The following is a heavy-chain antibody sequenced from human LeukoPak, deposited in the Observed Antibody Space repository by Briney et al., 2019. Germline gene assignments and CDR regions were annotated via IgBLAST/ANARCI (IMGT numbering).Heavy chain of an antibody. CDR3: AKDQLQLWFDY. J-gene: IGHJ4*02. D-gene: IGHD5-18*01. CDR2: ISYDGSNK. Sequence: GGSLRLSCAASGFTFSGYGVHWVRQAPGKGLEWVAVISYDGSNKYYADSVKGRFTISRDNSKNTLYLQMNSLRAEDTAVYYCAKDQLQLWFDYWGQGTLVTVSS. V-gene: IGHV3-30*18. CDR1: GFTFSGYG.